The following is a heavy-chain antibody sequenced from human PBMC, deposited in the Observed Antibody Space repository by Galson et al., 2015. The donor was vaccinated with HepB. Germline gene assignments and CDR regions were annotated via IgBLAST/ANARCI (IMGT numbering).Heavy chain of an antibody. V-gene: IGHV4-38-2*02. Sequence: ETLSLTCAVSDYSISSGYYWGWIRQPPGKGLEWIGSIYHSGRTYYNPSLKSRVTISVDTSKNQFSLKLSSVTAADTAVYYCARDHDFWSAYSDYWGQGTLVTVSS. CDR2: IYHSGRT. CDR1: DYSISSGYY. D-gene: IGHD3-3*01. CDR3: ARDHDFWSAYSDY. J-gene: IGHJ4*02.